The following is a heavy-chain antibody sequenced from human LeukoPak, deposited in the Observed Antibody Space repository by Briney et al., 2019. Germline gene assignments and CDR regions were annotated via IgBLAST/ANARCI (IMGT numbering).Heavy chain of an antibody. V-gene: IGHV6-1*01. CDR1: GDSVSSNSAA. J-gene: IGHJ4*02. CDR3: ARDGGTSWGYFDY. D-gene: IGHD1-1*01. Sequence: SQTLSLTCAISGDSVSSNSAAWNWIRQSPSRGLEWLGRTYYRSKWSNDYALFVKSRIIVNPDTSKNQFSLQLNSVTPEDTAVYYCARDGGTSWGYFDYWGQGILVTVSS. CDR2: TYYRSKWSN.